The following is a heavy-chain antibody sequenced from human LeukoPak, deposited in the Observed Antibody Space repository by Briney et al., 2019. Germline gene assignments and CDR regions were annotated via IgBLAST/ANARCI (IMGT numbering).Heavy chain of an antibody. CDR1: GFTFSSYW. V-gene: IGHV3-7*01. J-gene: IGHJ4*02. CDR2: IKQDGSEK. Sequence: GGSLRLSCAASGFTFSSYWMSWVRQAPGKGLEWVANIKQDGSEKYYVDSVKGRFTISRDNAKNSLYLQMNSLRAEDTAVYYCARLKATSYYDYVWGSYRYYFDYWGQGTLVTVSS. CDR3: ARLKATSYYDYVWGSYRYYFDY. D-gene: IGHD3-16*02.